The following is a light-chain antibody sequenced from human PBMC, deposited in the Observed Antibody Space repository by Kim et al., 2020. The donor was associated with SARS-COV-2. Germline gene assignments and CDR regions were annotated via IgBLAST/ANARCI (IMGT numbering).Light chain of an antibody. CDR2: GKN. CDR1: DLRSCY. J-gene: IGLJ2*01. Sequence: GQKVRITCHGDDLRSCYAGWYHQKPGQAPVLVIYGKNNRPSGIPDRFSGSSSGNTASLTITGAQAEDEADYYCNSRDSSGNHRVVFGGGTQLTVL. V-gene: IGLV3-19*01. CDR3: NSRDSSGNHRVV.